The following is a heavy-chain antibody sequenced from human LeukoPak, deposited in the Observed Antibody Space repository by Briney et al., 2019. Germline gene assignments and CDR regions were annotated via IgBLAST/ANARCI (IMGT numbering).Heavy chain of an antibody. CDR3: AKPYSSAPPPFYYYYYYMDV. CDR1: GFTFSSYA. CDR2: ISGSGGST. D-gene: IGHD6-19*01. V-gene: IGHV3-23*01. J-gene: IGHJ6*03. Sequence: PGGSLRLSCAASGFTFSSYAMSWVRQAPGKGLEWVSAISGSGGSTYYADSVKGRFTISRDNSKNTLYLQMNSLRAEDTAVYYCAKPYSSAPPPFYYYYYYMDVWGKGTTVTVSS.